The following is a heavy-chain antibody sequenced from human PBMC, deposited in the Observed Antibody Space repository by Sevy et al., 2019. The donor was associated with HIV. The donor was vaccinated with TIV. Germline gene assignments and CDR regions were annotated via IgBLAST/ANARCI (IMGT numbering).Heavy chain of an antibody. J-gene: IGHJ4*02. Sequence: SETLSLTCTVSGGSVGSGIYYWSWIRQPPGRELEFIGYIFRSGILNYNPSLRSRVTMSVDTSKNQFSLRLISVTAADTAVYYCARGYSRSYISPFGFWGQGTLVTVSS. CDR1: GGSVGSGIYY. V-gene: IGHV4-61*01. CDR3: ARGYSRSYISPFGF. CDR2: IFRSGIL. D-gene: IGHD1-26*01.